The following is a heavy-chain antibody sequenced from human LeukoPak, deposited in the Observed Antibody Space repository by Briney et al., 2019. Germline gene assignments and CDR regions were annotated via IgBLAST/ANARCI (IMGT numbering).Heavy chain of an antibody. CDR2: IWHDGSDK. J-gene: IGHJ4*02. V-gene: IGHV3-33*01. D-gene: IGHD7-27*01. CDR3: ATDYWGALNY. CDR1: GFTLSHYG. Sequence: QPGGSLRLSCVASGFTLSHYGMHWVRQAPGKGLEWVAVIWHDGSDKYYADSVKGRFTISRDNSKNTLYLEMNSLRVEDTAIYYCATDYWGALNYWGQGTLVTVSS.